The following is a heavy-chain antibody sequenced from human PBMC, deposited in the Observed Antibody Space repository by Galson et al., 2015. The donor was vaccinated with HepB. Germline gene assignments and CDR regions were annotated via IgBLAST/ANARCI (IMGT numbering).Heavy chain of an antibody. Sequence: SLRLSCAASGFTFSSYEMNWVRQAPGKGLEWVSYISSSGSTIYYADSVKGRFTISRDNAKNSLYLQMNSLRAEDTAVYYCARGSIRKQWLVNYYYGMDVWGQGTTVTVSS. V-gene: IGHV3-48*03. D-gene: IGHD6-19*01. J-gene: IGHJ6*02. CDR3: ARGSIRKQWLVNYYYGMDV. CDR1: GFTFSSYE. CDR2: ISSSGSTI.